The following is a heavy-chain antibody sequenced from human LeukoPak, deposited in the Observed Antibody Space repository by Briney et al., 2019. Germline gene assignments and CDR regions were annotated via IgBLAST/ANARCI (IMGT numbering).Heavy chain of an antibody. J-gene: IGHJ5*02. CDR1: GAPISRGGYY. D-gene: IGHD4-17*01. CDR3: ARLRDYGLSYWFDP. V-gene: IGHV4-31*03. Sequence: PSETLSPTCTVSGAPISRGGYYWSWIRHPPGKALEGIGYIYCSGSTYYNPSLKSRVTISVDTSKNQFSLKLSSVTAADTAVYYCARLRDYGLSYWFDPWGQGTLVTVSS. CDR2: IYCSGST.